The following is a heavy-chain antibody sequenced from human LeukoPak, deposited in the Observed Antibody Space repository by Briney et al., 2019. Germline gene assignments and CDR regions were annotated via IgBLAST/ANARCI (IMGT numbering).Heavy chain of an antibody. CDR2: ISLSGVNT. J-gene: IGHJ4*02. CDR1: GFTFSSYG. Sequence: PGRSLRLSCAASGFTFSSYGMHWVRQAPGKGLEWVSAISLSGVNTYYADSVKGRFTISRDVSKNTLYLQMNSLRAEDTAVYYCAKDRVGLDYWGQGSLVTVSS. V-gene: IGHV3-23*01. D-gene: IGHD1-26*01. CDR3: AKDRVGLDY.